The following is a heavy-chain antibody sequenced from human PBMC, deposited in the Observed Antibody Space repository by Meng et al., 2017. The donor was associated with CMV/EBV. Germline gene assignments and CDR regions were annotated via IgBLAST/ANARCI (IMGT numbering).Heavy chain of an antibody. CDR2: INSDVSST. D-gene: IGHD4-11*01. CDR1: GFTFSSYW. Sequence: GGSLRLSCAASGFTFSSYWMHWVRQAPGKGLVWVSRINSDVSSTSYADSVKGRFTISRDNAKNTLYLQMNSLRAEDTAVYYCAREISHYGINWFDPWGQGTLVTVSS. J-gene: IGHJ5*02. V-gene: IGHV3-74*01. CDR3: AREISHYGINWFDP.